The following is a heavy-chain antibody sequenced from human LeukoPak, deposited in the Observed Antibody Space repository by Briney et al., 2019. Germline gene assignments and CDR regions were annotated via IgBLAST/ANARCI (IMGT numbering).Heavy chain of an antibody. J-gene: IGHJ4*02. CDR2: IYYSGST. CDR3: ATSGWRDDNDY. CDR1: GGSISSYY. V-gene: IGHV4-59*08. Sequence: SETLSLTCTVSGGSISSYYWSWIRQPPGKGLEWIGYIYYSGSTNYNPSLKSRVTISVDTSKNQFSLKLSSVTAADTAVCYCATSGWRDDNDYWGQGTLVTVSS. D-gene: IGHD6-19*01.